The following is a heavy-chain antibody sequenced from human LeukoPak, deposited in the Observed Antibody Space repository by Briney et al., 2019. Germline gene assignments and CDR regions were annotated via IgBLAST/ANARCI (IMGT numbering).Heavy chain of an antibody. CDR2: INSDGSST. D-gene: IGHD1-7*01. V-gene: IGHV3-74*01. CDR3: ARYNWNYYFDY. CDR1: GFTFSSYW. J-gene: IGHJ4*02. Sequence: QPGGSLRLSCATSGFTFSSYWMHWVRQAPGKGLVWVSRINSDGSSTSYADFVKGRFTISRDNAKNTLYLQMNSLRAEDTAVYYCARYNWNYYFDYWGQGTLVTVSS.